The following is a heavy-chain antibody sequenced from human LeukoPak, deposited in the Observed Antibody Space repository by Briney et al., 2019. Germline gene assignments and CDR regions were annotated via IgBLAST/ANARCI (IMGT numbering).Heavy chain of an antibody. D-gene: IGHD3-22*01. Sequence: GGSLRLSCAASGFTVSSNYMSWVRQAPGKGLEWVSVIYSGGSTYYADSVKGRFTISGDNSKNTLYLQMNSLRAEDTAVYYCAKGSASYYDSSGYYYFDYWGQGTLVTVSS. CDR2: IYSGGST. V-gene: IGHV3-53*01. J-gene: IGHJ4*02. CDR3: AKGSASYYDSSGYYYFDY. CDR1: GFTVSSNY.